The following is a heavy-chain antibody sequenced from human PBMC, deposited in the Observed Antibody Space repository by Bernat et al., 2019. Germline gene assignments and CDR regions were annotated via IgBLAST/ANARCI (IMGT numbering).Heavy chain of an antibody. D-gene: IGHD3-10*01. V-gene: IGHV3-30*04. CDR3: AKGVTMVRGVNDAFDI. CDR1: GFTFSSYA. CDR2: ISYDGSNK. J-gene: IGHJ3*02. Sequence: VQLVESGGGLVQPGGSLRLSCAASGFTFSSYAMHWVRQAPGKGLEWVAVISYDGSNKYYADSVKGRFTISRDNSKNTLYLQMNSLRAEDTAVYYCAKGVTMVRGVNDAFDIWGQGTMVTVSS.